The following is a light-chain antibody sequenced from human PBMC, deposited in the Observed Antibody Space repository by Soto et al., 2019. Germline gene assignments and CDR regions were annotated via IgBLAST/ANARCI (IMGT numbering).Light chain of an antibody. CDR2: STS. CDR1: QSVNSNY. V-gene: IGKV3-20*01. J-gene: IGKJ1*01. Sequence: EIVLTQSPGTLSLSPGEGATLSCRASQSVNSNYLAWFQQKPGQAPRLLIYSTSNRATGLPDRFSGSGSGTDFTLTISRLEPEDFVVYYCQQYDKSPWTFGQGTKVEIK. CDR3: QQYDKSPWT.